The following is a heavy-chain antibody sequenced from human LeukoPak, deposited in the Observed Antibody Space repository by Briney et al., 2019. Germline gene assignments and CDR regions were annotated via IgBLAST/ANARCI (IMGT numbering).Heavy chain of an antibody. J-gene: IGHJ6*03. CDR2: INHSGST. Sequence: PPETLSLTCTVSGGSISSRSYYWSWIRQPPGKGLEWIGEINHSGSTNYNPSLKSRVTISVDTSKNQFSLKLSSVTAADTAVYYCARASKVPYYYMDVWGKGTTVTVSS. CDR3: ARASKVPYYYMDV. CDR1: GGSISSRSYY. V-gene: IGHV4-39*07.